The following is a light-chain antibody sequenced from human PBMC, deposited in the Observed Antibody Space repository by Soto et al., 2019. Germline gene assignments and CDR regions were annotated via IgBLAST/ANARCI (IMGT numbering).Light chain of an antibody. Sequence: EIVLTQSPGTLSLSPGERATLSCRASQSVRSSYLAWYQQKPGQAPRLLIYGASSRATCIPDRFSGSGSGTDFTLTISRLEPEDFAVYYCQQYGSSPRTFGQGTKLEIK. V-gene: IGKV3-20*01. CDR3: QQYGSSPRT. J-gene: IGKJ2*01. CDR2: GAS. CDR1: QSVRSSY.